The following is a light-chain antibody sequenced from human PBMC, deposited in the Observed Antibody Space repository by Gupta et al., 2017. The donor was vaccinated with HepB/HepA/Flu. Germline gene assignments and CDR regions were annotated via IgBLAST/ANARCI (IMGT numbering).Light chain of an antibody. CDR3: CSYAGSSTFRV. CDR1: SSDVGSYNL. J-gene: IGLJ2*01. CDR2: EVS. V-gene: IGLV2-23*02. Sequence: QSALTQPASVSGPPGQSITISCTGTSSDVGSYNLVSWYQQHPGKAPKLMIYEVSKRPSGVSNRFSGSKSGNTASLTISGLQAEDEADYYCCSYAGSSTFRVFGGGTKLTVL.